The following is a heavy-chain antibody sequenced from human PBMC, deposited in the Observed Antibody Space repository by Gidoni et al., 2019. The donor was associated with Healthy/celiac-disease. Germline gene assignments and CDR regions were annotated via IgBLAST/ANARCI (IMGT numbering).Heavy chain of an antibody. D-gene: IGHD1-1*01. J-gene: IGHJ3*02. Sequence: QVQLQQWGAGLLKPSETLSLTCAVYGGSFSGYYWSWIRQPPGKGLEWIGEINHSGSTNYNPSLKSRVTISVDTSKNQFSLKLSSVTAADTAVYYCARVEQGAFDIWGQGTMVTVSS. CDR3: ARVEQGAFDI. V-gene: IGHV4-34*01. CDR2: INHSGST. CDR1: GGSFSGYY.